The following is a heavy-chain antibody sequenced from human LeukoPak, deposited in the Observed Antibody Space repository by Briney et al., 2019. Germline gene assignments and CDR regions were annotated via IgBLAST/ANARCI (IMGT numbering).Heavy chain of an antibody. CDR2: ISYSGSS. Sequence: PGGSLRLSCAASGFTFSDYYMSWIRQAPGKGLEWIGSISYSGSSYYNPSLKSRVTISVDTSKNQFSLKLSSVTAADTAVYYCARQPVAGTGYFDYWGQGTLVTVSS. J-gene: IGHJ4*02. D-gene: IGHD6-19*01. V-gene: IGHV4-39*01. CDR3: ARQPVAGTGYFDY. CDR1: GFTFSDYY.